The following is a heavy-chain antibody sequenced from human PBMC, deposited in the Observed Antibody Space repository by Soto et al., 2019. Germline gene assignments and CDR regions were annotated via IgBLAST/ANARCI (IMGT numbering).Heavy chain of an antibody. CDR2: IDPSDSQT. V-gene: IGHV5-10-1*01. Sequence: PGESLKISCKGSGYSFAGYWITWVRQKPGKGLEWMGRIDPSDSQTYYSPSFRGHVTISADKSISTAYLQWSSLKASDTAMYYCASCTVVTPGGDYGMDVWGQGTTVTVSS. D-gene: IGHD2-21*02. CDR3: ASCTVVTPGGDYGMDV. CDR1: GYSFAGYW. J-gene: IGHJ6*02.